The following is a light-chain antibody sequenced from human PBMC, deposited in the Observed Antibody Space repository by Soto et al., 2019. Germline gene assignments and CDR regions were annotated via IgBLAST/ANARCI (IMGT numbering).Light chain of an antibody. J-gene: IGKJ2*01. Sequence: DIVMTQSPATLSVSPGERATLSCRASQSIRSNLAWYQQKPGHAPRPLIYGASTRATGVPARFSGSWSGTEFTLTISSIQSEDSAVYYCQQYKTWPREYTFGQGTKLEIK. CDR3: QQYKTWPREYT. V-gene: IGKV3-15*01. CDR2: GAS. CDR1: QSIRSN.